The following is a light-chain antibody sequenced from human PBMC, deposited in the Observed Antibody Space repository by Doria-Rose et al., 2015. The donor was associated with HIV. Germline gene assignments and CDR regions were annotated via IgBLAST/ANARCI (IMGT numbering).Light chain of an antibody. CDR1: QSFSSTY. J-gene: IGKJ1*01. V-gene: IGKV3-20*01. Sequence: EIVMTQSPGTLSLSPGERATLSCRASQSFSSTYLAWYQQKPGQAPSLLIYDGSTRATGIPDRFSASGSGTDFTLTINRLEPEDFALYYCHQYGTSWTFGQGTKGKS. CDR3: HQYGTSWT. CDR2: DGS.